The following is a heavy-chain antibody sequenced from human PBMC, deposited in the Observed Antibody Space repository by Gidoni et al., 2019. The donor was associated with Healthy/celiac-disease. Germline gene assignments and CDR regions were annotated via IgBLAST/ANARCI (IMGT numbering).Heavy chain of an antibody. CDR1: GGSISSGGYY. CDR2: TYYSGST. CDR3: ARECLMVRGNWFDP. Sequence: QVQLQESGPGLVKPSQTLSLTCPVSGGSISSGGYYWSWIHQHPGKGLEWIGYTYYSGSTYYNPSLKSRVTISVDTSKTQFSLKLSSVTAADTAVYYCARECLMVRGNWFDPWGQGTLVTVSS. D-gene: IGHD3-10*01. J-gene: IGHJ5*02. V-gene: IGHV4-31*03.